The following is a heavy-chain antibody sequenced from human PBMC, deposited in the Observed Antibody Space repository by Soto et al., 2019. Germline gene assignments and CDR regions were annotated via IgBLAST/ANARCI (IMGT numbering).Heavy chain of an antibody. J-gene: IGHJ6*02. CDR3: ARVCGGDCHYGMDV. Sequence: QVQLQESGPGLVKPSQTLSLTCTVSGGSISSGGYYWSWIRQHPGKGLEWIGYIYYSGSTYYNPSLKMRITISVDTSKNQFSLNLSSVTAADTAVYYCARVCGGDCHYGMDVWGQGTTVNVSS. CDR1: GGSISSGGYY. CDR2: IYYSGST. D-gene: IGHD2-21*02. V-gene: IGHV4-31*03.